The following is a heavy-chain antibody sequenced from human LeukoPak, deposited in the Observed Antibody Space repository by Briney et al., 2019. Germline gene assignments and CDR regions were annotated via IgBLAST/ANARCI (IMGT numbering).Heavy chain of an antibody. CDR1: GGSFSGYY. Sequence: SETLSLTCAVYGGSFSGYYWSWIRQPPGKGLEWIGEINHSGSTNYNPSLKSRVTISVDTSKNQFSLKLSSVTAADTAVYYCARRYRGWFDPWGQGTLVTVSS. CDR2: INHSGST. CDR3: ARRYRGWFDP. J-gene: IGHJ5*02. D-gene: IGHD1-1*01. V-gene: IGHV4-34*01.